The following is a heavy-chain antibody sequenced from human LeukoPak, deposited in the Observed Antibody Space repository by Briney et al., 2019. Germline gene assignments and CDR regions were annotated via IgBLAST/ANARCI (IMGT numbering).Heavy chain of an antibody. J-gene: IGHJ4*02. V-gene: IGHV4-30-2*01. Sequence: PSETLSLTCTVSGGSITSGGYYWSWIRQPPGKGLEWIGYIHQSGDTYSNPSLKSRATVSMDRSRNQFSLNLSSVTAADTAVYYCASTPTTTGDATLDATFDHWGQGTLVTVSS. D-gene: IGHD7-27*01. CDR1: GGSITSGGYY. CDR3: ASTPTTTGDATLDATFDH. CDR2: IHQSGDT.